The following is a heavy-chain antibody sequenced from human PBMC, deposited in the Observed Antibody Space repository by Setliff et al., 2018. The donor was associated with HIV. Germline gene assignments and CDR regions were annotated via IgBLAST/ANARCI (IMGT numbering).Heavy chain of an antibody. J-gene: IGHJ4*02. CDR1: GGSVTSYY. CDR2: IYYSGST. V-gene: IGHV4-59*02. CDR3: AGAITFGGVIVH. Sequence: SETLSLTCTVSGGSVTSYYWSWIRQPAGKRLEWIGYIYYSGSTNYNPSLKSRVTISVDTFKNQFSLKLSSVTAADTAVYYCAGAITFGGVIVHWGQGTLVTVSS. D-gene: IGHD3-16*02.